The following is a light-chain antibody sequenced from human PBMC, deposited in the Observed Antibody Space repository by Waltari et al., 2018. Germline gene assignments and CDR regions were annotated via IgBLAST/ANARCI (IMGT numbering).Light chain of an antibody. CDR1: SGHSSTT. J-gene: IGLJ3*02. Sequence: QLVLTQSPSASASLGASVTLTCPLSSGHSSTTIPWHQQQPEKGPRYLMKVNSEGSHSKGDEIPDRFSGSSSGAERYLTISSLQSEDEADYYCQTGGHGTWVFGGGTKLTVL. CDR3: QTGGHGTWV. V-gene: IGLV4-69*01. CDR2: VNSEGSH.